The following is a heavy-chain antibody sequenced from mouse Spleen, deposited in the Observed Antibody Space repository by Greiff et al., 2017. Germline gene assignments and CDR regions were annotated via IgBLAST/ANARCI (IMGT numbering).Heavy chain of an antibody. V-gene: IGHV1-74*01. CDR3: ALYDGYYDAMDY. Sequence: QVQLQQPGAELVKPGASVKVSCKASGYTFTSYWMHWVKQRPGQGLEWIGRIHPSDSDTNYNQKFKGKATLTVDKSSSTAYMQLSSLTSEDSAVYYCALYDGYYDAMDYWGQGTSVTVSS. J-gene: IGHJ4*01. D-gene: IGHD2-3*01. CDR2: IHPSDSDT. CDR1: GYTFTSYW.